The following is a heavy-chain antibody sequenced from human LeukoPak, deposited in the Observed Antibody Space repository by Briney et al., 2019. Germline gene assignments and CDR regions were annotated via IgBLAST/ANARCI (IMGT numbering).Heavy chain of an antibody. V-gene: IGHV1-18*01. J-gene: IGHJ4*02. D-gene: IGHD2-21*01. CDR3: ARALLNDYFDY. CDR1: GYTFGNYG. Sequence: ASVKVSCKAAGYTFGNYGIKWVRQAPGQGLEWVGWISGFNGNTNYAQNFHDRVTMTTDTSTTTAYMELRNLRSDDTAVYYCARALLNDYFDYWGQGTLVTVSS. CDR2: ISGFNGNT.